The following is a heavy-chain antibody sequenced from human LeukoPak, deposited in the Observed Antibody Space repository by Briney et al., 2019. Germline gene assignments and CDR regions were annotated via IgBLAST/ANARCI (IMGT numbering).Heavy chain of an antibody. CDR2: INGDGSST. V-gene: IGHV3-74*01. CDR3: GGGGYLLDY. D-gene: IGHD1-26*01. J-gene: IGHJ4*02. Sequence: GGSLRLSCAASGFTFGTDRMSWVRQAPGKGLVWVSRINGDGSSTSYADSVKGRFTISRDDAKNTLYLQMNSLRAEDTGVYYCGGGGYLLDYWGQGTLVTVSS. CDR1: GFTFGTDR.